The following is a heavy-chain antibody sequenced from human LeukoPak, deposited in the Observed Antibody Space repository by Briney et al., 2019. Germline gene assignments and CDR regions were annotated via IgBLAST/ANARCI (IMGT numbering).Heavy chain of an antibody. CDR2: ISYSGFT. J-gene: IGHJ4*02. CDR3: ARGSYGDYGDEVDY. D-gene: IGHD4-17*01. V-gene: IGHV4-59*01. CDR1: GGSLSSYY. Sequence: SETLSLTCTVSGGSLSSYYWSWIRQPPGKGLKWIGYISYSGFTNYYPSLKGRVSITIDMSKNQFSLKMSSVTAADKDVYYCARGSYGDYGDEVDYWGQGTLVTVSS.